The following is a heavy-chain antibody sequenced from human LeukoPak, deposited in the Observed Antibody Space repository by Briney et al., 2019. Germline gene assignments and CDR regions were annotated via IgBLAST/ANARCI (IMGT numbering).Heavy chain of an antibody. D-gene: IGHD6-13*01. V-gene: IGHV1-46*01. CDR1: AYAFTSYH. J-gene: IGHJ4*02. CDR2: INPTGGST. Sequence: ASVKVSCKASAYAFTSYHIHWVRQAPGQGLEWMGIINPTGGSTSSAQKFQGRVTMTRDTSTSAVYMELSSLRSDDTAVYYCARGPARGTAWHFDYWGQGTLVTVSS. CDR3: ARGPARGTAWHFDY.